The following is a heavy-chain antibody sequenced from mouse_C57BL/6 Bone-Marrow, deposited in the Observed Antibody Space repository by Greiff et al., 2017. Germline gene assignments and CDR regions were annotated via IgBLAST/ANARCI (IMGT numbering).Heavy chain of an antibody. V-gene: IGHV1-75*01. CDR3: ARPNYYGSSNWYFDV. J-gene: IGHJ1*03. CDR1: GYTFTDYY. CDR2: IFPGSGST. Sequence: QVQLQQSGPELVKPGASVKISCKASGYTFTDYYINWVKQRPGQGLEWIGWIFPGSGSTYYNEKFKGKATLTVDKSSSTAYMLLSSLTSEDSAVYFCARPNYYGSSNWYFDVWGTGTTVTVSS. D-gene: IGHD1-1*01.